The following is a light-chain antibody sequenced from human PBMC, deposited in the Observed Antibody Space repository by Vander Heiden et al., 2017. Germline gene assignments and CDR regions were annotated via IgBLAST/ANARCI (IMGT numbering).Light chain of an antibody. CDR1: QSVSSSY. CDR2: GAS. J-gene: IGKJ3*01. V-gene: IGKV3-20*01. Sequence: EIVLTQSPGTPSLSPGERATLSCRASQSVSSSYLAWYQQKPGQAPRLLIYGASSRATGIPDRFSGSGSGTDFTLTISRLEPEDFAVYYCQQYGSSPPFTFGPGTKVDIK. CDR3: QQYGSSPPFT.